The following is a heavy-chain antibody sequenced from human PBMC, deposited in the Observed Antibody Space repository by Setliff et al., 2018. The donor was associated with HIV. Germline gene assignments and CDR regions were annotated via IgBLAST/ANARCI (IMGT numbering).Heavy chain of an antibody. D-gene: IGHD3-10*02. V-gene: IGHV3-21*01. J-gene: IGHJ4*02. CDR3: ARDERFADYVGYFFDS. CDR1: GFTFDTFH. CDR2: ISGSGTSV. Sequence: GGSLRLSCVTSGFTFDTFHMNWVRQAPGKGLEWVSSISGSGTSVDYADSVRGRFTISRDNAKNTLYLQLNTLRAEDTAVYYCARDERFADYVGYFFDSWGQGTLVTV.